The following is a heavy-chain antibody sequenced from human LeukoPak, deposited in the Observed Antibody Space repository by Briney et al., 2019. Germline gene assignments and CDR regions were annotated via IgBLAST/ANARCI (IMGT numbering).Heavy chain of an antibody. J-gene: IGHJ6*03. Sequence: SVKVSCKASGGTFSSYAISWVRQAPGQGLEWMGGIIPIFGTANYAQKFQGRVTITADESTSTAYMELSSLRSEDTAVYYCARDYLDGQQLGWYYYMDVWGKGTTVTVSS. D-gene: IGHD6-13*01. CDR3: ARDYLDGQQLGWYYYMDV. V-gene: IGHV1-69*13. CDR2: IIPIFGTA. CDR1: GGTFSSYA.